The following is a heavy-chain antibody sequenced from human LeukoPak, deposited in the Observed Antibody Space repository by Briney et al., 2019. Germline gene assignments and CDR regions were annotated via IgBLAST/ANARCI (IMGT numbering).Heavy chain of an antibody. CDR1: GASVSTSY. J-gene: IGHJ4*02. D-gene: IGHD5-18*01. V-gene: IGHV4-59*02. CDR3: ASSLVRADMVTGIDY. Sequence: SETLSLTCTVSGASVSTSYWSWIRQPPGKGLEWIGYFSYSGSTNYNPSLKSRVTTSVDTSKNQFSLKLSSVTAADTAVYYCASSLVRADMVTGIDYWGQGTLVTVSS. CDR2: FSYSGST.